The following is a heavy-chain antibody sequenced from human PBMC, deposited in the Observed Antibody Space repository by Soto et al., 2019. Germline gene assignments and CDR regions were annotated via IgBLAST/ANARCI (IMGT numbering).Heavy chain of an antibody. CDR3: ARKTDSGGNGGF. Sequence: EVRLVETGGDLIQPGGSLRLSCAVSGFTVSNNYMYWVRQPPGKGLEWVSLIYSHGDTRYADSVRGRFTVSRDNSKNTLYLQMNNLRIDGAAVYYCARKTDSGGNGGFWGQGTLVTVSS. D-gene: IGHD2-15*01. J-gene: IGHJ4*02. CDR2: IYSHGDT. CDR1: GFTVSNNY. V-gene: IGHV3-53*05.